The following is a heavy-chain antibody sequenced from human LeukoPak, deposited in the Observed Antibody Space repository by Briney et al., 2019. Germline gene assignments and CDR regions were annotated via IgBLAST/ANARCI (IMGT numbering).Heavy chain of an antibody. V-gene: IGHV3-11*01. Sequence: GGSLRLSYTASGFTFSDFYMTWIRQAPGKGLEWVSYISSSDNTKQYADSVKGRFTISRDNAKNSLYLQMNSLRAEDTAVYYCARKTGYHDYWGQGTLVTVSS. D-gene: IGHD3-9*01. CDR3: ARKTGYHDY. J-gene: IGHJ4*02. CDR2: ISSSDNTK. CDR1: GFTFSDFY.